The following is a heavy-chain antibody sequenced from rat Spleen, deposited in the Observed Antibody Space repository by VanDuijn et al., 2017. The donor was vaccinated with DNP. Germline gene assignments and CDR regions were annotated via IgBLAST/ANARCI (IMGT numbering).Heavy chain of an antibody. V-gene: IGHV10-4*01. D-gene: IGHD5-1*01. CDR3: TAGTGGTPVDY. J-gene: IGHJ2*01. CDR1: GFDFYTYA. CDR2: ISIKTHNYVT. Sequence: EVQLVESGGGLVQPKGSLRLSCAASGFDFYTYAMTWVRQAPGEGLDWVASISIKTHNYVTLYADSVKERFSISRDDSQSTVYLQMNSLKTEDTALYYCTAGTGGTPVDYWGQGVMVTVSS.